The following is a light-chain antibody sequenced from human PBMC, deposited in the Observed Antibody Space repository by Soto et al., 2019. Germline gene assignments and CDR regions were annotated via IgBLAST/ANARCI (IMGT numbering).Light chain of an antibody. CDR3: QHRSNWHIS. CDR1: QNINAY. CDR2: DAS. J-gene: IGKJ5*01. V-gene: IGKV3D-11*02. Sequence: EIVLTQSPATLSLSPGERRTLSCRASQNINAYLAWYQQKPGQXHRXXIYDASNRATGIPARFSGSGPGTDFTITISSLQPEDGAVYDGQHRSNWHISFGQGTRLEIK.